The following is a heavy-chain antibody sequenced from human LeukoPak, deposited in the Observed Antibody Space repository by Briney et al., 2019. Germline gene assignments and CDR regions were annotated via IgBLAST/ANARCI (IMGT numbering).Heavy chain of an antibody. CDR2: IANDGSHT. CDR1: GFTLSNYF. Sequence: GGSLRLSCAASGFTLSNYFMHWVRQAPGKGLEWVADIANDGSHTFYVESVKGRFTISRDNSKNTLYLQMNSLRVEDTAVYFCARERQDTIIHSGAFDIWGQGTMVTVSS. D-gene: IGHD3-10*01. V-gene: IGHV3-30-3*01. CDR3: ARERQDTIIHSGAFDI. J-gene: IGHJ3*02.